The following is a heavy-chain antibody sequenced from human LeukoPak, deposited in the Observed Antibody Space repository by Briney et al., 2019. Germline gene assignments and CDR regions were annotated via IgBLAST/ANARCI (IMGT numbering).Heavy chain of an antibody. CDR1: GFTFSTYA. CDR3: AKYSGSLWY. Sequence: GGSLRLSCAASGFTFSTYAMTWVRQAPGKGLEWVSGISGSGGSTSYADSVKGRFTISRDNSKNTLYLQMNSLRAEDTAVYYCAKYSGSLWYWGQGTLVTVSS. V-gene: IGHV3-23*01. J-gene: IGHJ4*02. D-gene: IGHD1-26*01. CDR2: ISGSGGST.